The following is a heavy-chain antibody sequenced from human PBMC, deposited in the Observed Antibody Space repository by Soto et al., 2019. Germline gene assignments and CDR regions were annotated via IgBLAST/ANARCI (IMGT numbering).Heavy chain of an antibody. Sequence: SETLSLTCTVSGGSISSGDYYWSWIRQPPGKGLEWIGYIYYSGSTYYNPSLKSRVTISVDTSKNQFSLKLSSVTAADTAVYYCARDENRRGMATIDYWGQGTLVTAPQ. CDR1: GGSISSGDYY. CDR2: IYYSGST. D-gene: IGHD5-12*01. J-gene: IGHJ4*02. CDR3: ARDENRRGMATIDY. V-gene: IGHV4-30-4*01.